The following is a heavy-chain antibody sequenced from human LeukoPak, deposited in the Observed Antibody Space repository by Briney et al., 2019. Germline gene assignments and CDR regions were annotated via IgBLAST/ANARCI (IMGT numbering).Heavy chain of an antibody. J-gene: IGHJ4*02. V-gene: IGHV1-18*01. CDR3: ARFGGYDGGGGSIHFDY. Sequence: ASVKVSCKASGYTFTSYGISWVRQAPGQGLEWMGWISAYNGNTNYAQKLQGRVTMTTDTSTSTAYMELRSLRSDDTAVYYCARFGGYDGGGGSIHFDYWGQGTLVTVSS. CDR1: GYTFTSYG. D-gene: IGHD5-12*01. CDR2: ISAYNGNT.